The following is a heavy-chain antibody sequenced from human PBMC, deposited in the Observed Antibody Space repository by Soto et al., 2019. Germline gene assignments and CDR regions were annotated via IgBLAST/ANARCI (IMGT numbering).Heavy chain of an antibody. CDR1: GGSISSGGYY. CDR3: ARDVTPMVRAPYGMDV. J-gene: IGHJ6*02. CDR2: IYYSGST. Sequence: TLSLTCTVSGGSISSGGYYWSWIRQHPGKGLEWIGYIYYSGSTYYNPSLKSRVTISVDTSKNQFSLKLSSVTAADTAVYYCARDVTPMVRAPYGMDVWGQGTTVT. D-gene: IGHD3-10*01. V-gene: IGHV4-31*03.